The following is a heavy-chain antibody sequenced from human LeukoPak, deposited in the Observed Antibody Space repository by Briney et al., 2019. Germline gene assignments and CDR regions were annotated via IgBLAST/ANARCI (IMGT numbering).Heavy chain of an antibody. J-gene: IGHJ5*01. Sequence: SETLSLTCTVSGDSITSYYWSWIRQPPGKGLEWIGYIYYIGSTNYNPSLKSRVTMSVDTSKTQFSLKLSSVTAADTAVYYCAGGGGWFDSWGQGTLVTVSS. CDR3: AGGGGWFDS. V-gene: IGHV4-59*01. D-gene: IGHD3-10*01. CDR2: IYYIGST. CDR1: GDSITSYY.